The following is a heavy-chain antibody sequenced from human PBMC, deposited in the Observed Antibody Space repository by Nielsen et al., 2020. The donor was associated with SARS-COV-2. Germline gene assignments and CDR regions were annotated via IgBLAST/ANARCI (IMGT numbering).Heavy chain of an antibody. J-gene: IGHJ6*02. CDR3: AQRFGEPYGMDV. Sequence: SETLSLTCTVSGGSISSSSYYWSWIRQHPGKGLEWIGYIYYSGSTYYNPPLKGRVTISVDTSKNQFSLKLSSVTAADTAVYYCAQRFGEPYGMDVWGQGTTVTVSS. CDR2: IYYSGST. D-gene: IGHD3-10*01. CDR1: GGSISSSSYY. V-gene: IGHV4-31*03.